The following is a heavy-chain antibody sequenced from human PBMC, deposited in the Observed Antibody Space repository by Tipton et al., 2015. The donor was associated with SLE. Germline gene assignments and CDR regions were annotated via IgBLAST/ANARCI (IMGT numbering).Heavy chain of an antibody. CDR1: GGSISSYY. CDR2: IYYSGST. J-gene: IGHJ3*02. CDR3: ARDEGRGSSSQRAFDI. Sequence: TLSLTCTVSGGSISSYYWSWIRQPPGKGLEWIGYIYYSGSTNYNPSLKSRVTISVDTSKNQFSLKLSSVTAADTAVYYCARDEGRGSSSQRAFDIWGQGTMVTVS. V-gene: IGHV4-59*01. D-gene: IGHD6-6*01.